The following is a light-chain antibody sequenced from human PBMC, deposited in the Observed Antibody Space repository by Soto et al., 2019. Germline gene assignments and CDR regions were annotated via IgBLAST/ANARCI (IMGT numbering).Light chain of an antibody. CDR3: ETWDSNTRV. J-gene: IGLJ2*01. CDR1: SGHSSYI. Sequence: QPVLTQSSSASASLGSSVKLTCTLSSGHSSYIIAWHQQQPGKAPRYLMKLEGSGCYNKGSGVPDRFSGSSSGADRYLTISNLQSEDEADYYCETWDSNTRVFGGGTKLTVL. V-gene: IGLV4-60*03. CDR2: LEGSGCY.